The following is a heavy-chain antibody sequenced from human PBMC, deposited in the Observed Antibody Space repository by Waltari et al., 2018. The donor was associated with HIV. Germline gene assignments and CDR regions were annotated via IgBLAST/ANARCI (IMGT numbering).Heavy chain of an antibody. CDR2: NYPGGFET. Sequence: EVQLLRSGVEVKKPGQSVTISCQVPGYSFPRHWITWVLLMPGKVLDYMGVNYPGGFETKYSPPFQGQVTISADKSTNTAFLRWSNLKASDTAIYYCARQPKHYDFESSDYFYFDFWGQGTQVTVSS. V-gene: IGHV5-51*01. J-gene: IGHJ4*01. CDR3: ARQPKHYDFESSDYFYFDF. CDR1: GYSFPRHW. D-gene: IGHD3-22*01.